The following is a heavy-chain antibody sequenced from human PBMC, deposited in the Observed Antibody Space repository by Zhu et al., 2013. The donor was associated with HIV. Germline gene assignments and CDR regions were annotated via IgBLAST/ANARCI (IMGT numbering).Heavy chain of an antibody. Sequence: QVQLVQSGAEVKKPGSSVKVSCKASGGTFSSYAISWVRQAPGQGLEWMGGIIPIFGTANYAQKFQGRVTITADESTSTAYMELSSLRSEDTAVYYCARFPITMVRGVIVGIKYYFDYWGQGTLVTVSS. CDR2: IIPIFGTA. CDR1: GGTFSSYA. D-gene: IGHD3-10*01. J-gene: IGHJ4*02. V-gene: IGHV1-69*12. CDR3: ARFPITMVRGVIVGIKYYFDY.